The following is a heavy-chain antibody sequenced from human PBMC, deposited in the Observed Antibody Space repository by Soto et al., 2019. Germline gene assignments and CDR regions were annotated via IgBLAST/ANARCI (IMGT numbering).Heavy chain of an antibody. J-gene: IGHJ5*02. CDR2: IYTSGST. CDR1: GGSISSYY. Sequence: SETLSLTCTVSGGSISSYYWSWIRQPAGKGLEWIGRIYTSGSTNYNPSLKSRVTMSVDTSKNQFSLKLSSVTAADTAVYYCARDYRAADWFDPWAREPWSPSPQ. D-gene: IGHD6-13*01. CDR3: ARDYRAADWFDP. V-gene: IGHV4-4*07.